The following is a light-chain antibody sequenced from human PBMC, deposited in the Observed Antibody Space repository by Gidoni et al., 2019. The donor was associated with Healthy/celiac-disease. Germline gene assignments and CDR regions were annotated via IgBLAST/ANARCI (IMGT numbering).Light chain of an antibody. CDR3: SSYAGSNNVV. CDR1: SSDVGGYNY. Sequence: QSALTQPPSATGSPGQPVTLSCTGTSSDVGGYNYVSLYQQHPGKAPKLMIYEVSKRPSGVPDRFFGSMSGNTASLTVSGLQAEDEADYYCSSYAGSNNVVFGGGTKLTVL. V-gene: IGLV2-8*01. CDR2: EVS. J-gene: IGLJ2*01.